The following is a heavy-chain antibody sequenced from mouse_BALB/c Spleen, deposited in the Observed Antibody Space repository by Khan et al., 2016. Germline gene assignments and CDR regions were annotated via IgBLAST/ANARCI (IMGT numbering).Heavy chain of an antibody. Sequence: QIQLVQSGPELKKPGETVKISCKASGYTFTNYGMNWVKQAPGKGLKWMGWINTNTGEPTYAEEFKGRFAFSLETSANTAHLQINNLKNEDMAIXFGARREGYPAWFAYWGQGTLVTVSA. V-gene: IGHV9-3*02. CDR1: GYTFTNYG. J-gene: IGHJ3*01. CDR3: ARREGYPAWFAY. CDR2: INTNTGEP. D-gene: IGHD2-2*01.